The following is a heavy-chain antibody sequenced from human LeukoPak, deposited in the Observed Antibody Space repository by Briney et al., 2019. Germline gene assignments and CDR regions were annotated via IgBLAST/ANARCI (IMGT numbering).Heavy chain of an antibody. V-gene: IGHV4-59*01. CDR3: ARTVSKRVLLWFGESNWFDP. Sequence: SETPSLTCTVSGGSISSYYWSWIRQPPGKGLEWIGYIYYSGSTNYNPSLKSRVTISVDASKNQFSLKLSSVTAADTAVYYCARTVSKRVLLWFGESNWFDPWGQGTLVTVSS. D-gene: IGHD3-10*01. J-gene: IGHJ5*02. CDR2: IYYSGST. CDR1: GGSISSYY.